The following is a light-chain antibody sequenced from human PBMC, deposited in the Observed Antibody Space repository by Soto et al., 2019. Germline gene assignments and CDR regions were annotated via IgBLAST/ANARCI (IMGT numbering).Light chain of an antibody. V-gene: IGKV3-15*01. Sequence: EVVMRQSPATLSFSPGEGATLSCRASQGIGDTLAWYQHKPGQTPSLLSYDTSTRATGVPTRFSGSRSGAEFTLTINSLKSEDFEVYYCQPYNNWPLTFGGGTKVDIK. CDR2: DTS. CDR1: QGIGDT. J-gene: IGKJ4*01. CDR3: QPYNNWPLT.